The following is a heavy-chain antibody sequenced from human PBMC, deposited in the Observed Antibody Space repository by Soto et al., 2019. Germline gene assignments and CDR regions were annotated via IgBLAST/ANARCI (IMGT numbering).Heavy chain of an antibody. CDR1: GFTFSYYS. D-gene: IGHD6-19*01. V-gene: IGHV3-21*01. Sequence: PGGSLRLSCAASGFTFSYYSMNWVRQAPGKGLEWVSSISSSSSYISYADSVKGRFTISRDNSKNTLYLQMNSLRAEDTAVYYCARDRPSHSSGWYRFGPWFDPWGQGTLVTVSS. CDR2: ISSSSSYI. J-gene: IGHJ5*02. CDR3: ARDRPSHSSGWYRFGPWFDP.